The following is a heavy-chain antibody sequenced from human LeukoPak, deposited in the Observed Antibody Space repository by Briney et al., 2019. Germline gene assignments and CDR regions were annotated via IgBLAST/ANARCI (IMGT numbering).Heavy chain of an antibody. CDR3: ARGTVGAGVFDI. CDR1: GFSFRSYD. V-gene: IGHV3-13*01. CDR2: IATTGDT. D-gene: IGHD1-26*01. Sequence: GGSLRLSCAASGFSFRSYDMHWVRQATGKGLEWVSAIATTGDTYNPGSVKGRFTISRENAKNSLYLQMNSLRAGDTAVYYCARGTVGAGVFDIWGPGTMVTVPS. J-gene: IGHJ3*02.